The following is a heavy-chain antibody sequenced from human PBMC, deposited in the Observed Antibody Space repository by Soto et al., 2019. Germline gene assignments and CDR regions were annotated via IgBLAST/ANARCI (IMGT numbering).Heavy chain of an antibody. J-gene: IGHJ4*02. CDR3: GRRLCGSGSTSTED. CDR1: GFTFSFYY. V-gene: IGHV3-74*02. CDR2: IKSDGSSA. D-gene: IGHD3-10*01. Sequence: EVQLVESGGGLVKPGGSLRLSCEASGFTFSFYYMHWIRQPPGKGLVWVSRIKSDGSSATYADSVRGRFTIARDNVKNTLYLEINGLSAEDTAVYYCGRRLCGSGSTSTEDWGQGTLVTVSS.